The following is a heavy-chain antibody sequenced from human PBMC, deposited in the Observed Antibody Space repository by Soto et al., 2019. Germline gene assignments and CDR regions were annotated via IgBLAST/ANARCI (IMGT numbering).Heavy chain of an antibody. V-gene: IGHV1-8*01. CDR1: GYTFTSYD. CDR3: ARGRGYYILTGPEGEIDY. J-gene: IGHJ4*02. CDR2: MNPNSGNT. Sequence: QVQLVQSGAEVKKPGASVKVSCKASGYTFTSYDINWVRQATGQGLEWMGWMNPNSGNTGYAQKFQGRVTMTRNTSISTAYMELSSLRSEDTAVYYCARGRGYYILTGPEGEIDYWGEGTLVTVSS. D-gene: IGHD3-9*01.